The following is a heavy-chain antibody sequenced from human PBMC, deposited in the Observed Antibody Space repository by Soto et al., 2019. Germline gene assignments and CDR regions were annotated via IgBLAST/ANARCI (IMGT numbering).Heavy chain of an antibody. D-gene: IGHD3-22*01. Sequence: ASVKVSCKASGYTFTGYYMHWVRQAPGQGLEWMGWINPNSGGTNYAQKFQGWVTMTRDTPISTAYMELSRLRSDDTAVYYFARESNDSSGSNSNAYLDYWGQGTLVTVSS. CDR3: ARESNDSSGSNSNAYLDY. CDR2: INPNSGGT. CDR1: GYTFTGYY. V-gene: IGHV1-2*04. J-gene: IGHJ4*02.